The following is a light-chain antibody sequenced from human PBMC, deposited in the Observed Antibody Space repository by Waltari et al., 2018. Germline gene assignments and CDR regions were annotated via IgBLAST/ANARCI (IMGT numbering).Light chain of an antibody. CDR3: QQLNSYPSLT. V-gene: IGKV1-9*01. CDR1: QGSSSY. Sequence: DIQLTQSPSFLSASVGDRVTLPCRASQGSSSYLVWYQQQPGKAPQLLIYAAAPLQSRGPSRFSGSGSATEVTLTISSLQPADFATYYCQQLNSYPSLTFGGGTKVEIK. CDR2: AAA. J-gene: IGKJ4*01.